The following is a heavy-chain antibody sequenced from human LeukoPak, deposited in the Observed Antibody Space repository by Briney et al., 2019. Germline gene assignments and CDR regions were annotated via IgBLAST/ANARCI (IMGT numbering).Heavy chain of an antibody. Sequence: SLTLSRPPSGFTLNSYAMSWLRQDPGAGREGASAISGHVGSTYHPDPVQGRFTISRDNSKTTLYLQMGSLRAEDTAVYYCARDPSGSSWPSFFDSWGQGTLVTVSS. CDR1: GFTLNSYA. V-gene: IGHV3-23*01. CDR3: ARDPSGSSWPSFFDS. CDR2: ISGHVGST. J-gene: IGHJ4*02. D-gene: IGHD6-13*01.